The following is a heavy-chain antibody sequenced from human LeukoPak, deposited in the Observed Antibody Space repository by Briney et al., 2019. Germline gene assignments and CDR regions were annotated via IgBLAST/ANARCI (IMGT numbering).Heavy chain of an antibody. CDR1: GFTFSSYA. D-gene: IGHD6-13*01. V-gene: IGHV3-23*01. CDR2: ISGSGGST. J-gene: IGHJ6*03. CDR3: TRQQLVQVYYYMDV. Sequence: GGSLRLSCAASGFTFSSYAMSWVRQAPGKGLEWVSAISGSGGSTYYADSVKGRFTISRDNSKNTLYLQMNSLKTEETAVYYCTRQQLVQVYYYMDVWGKGTTVTVSS.